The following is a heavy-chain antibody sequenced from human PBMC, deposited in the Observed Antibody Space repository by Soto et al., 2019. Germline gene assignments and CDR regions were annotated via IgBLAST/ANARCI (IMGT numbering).Heavy chain of an antibody. J-gene: IGHJ4*02. D-gene: IGHD2-2*01. CDR2: ISGSGGST. V-gene: IGHV3-23*01. CDR3: AKAGYCVSTSCYFPFDY. Sequence: EVQLLESGGGLVQPGGSPRLSCAASEFTFSTHAMTWVRQAPGKGLEWVSSISGSGGSTYYADSVKGRFTISRDNSKNTLYLQMNSLRAEDAAVYSCAKAGYCVSTSCYFPFDYWGQGTLVTVSS. CDR1: EFTFSTHA.